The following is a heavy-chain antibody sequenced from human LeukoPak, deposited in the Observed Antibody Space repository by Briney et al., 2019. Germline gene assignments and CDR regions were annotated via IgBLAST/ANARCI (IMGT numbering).Heavy chain of an antibody. D-gene: IGHD1-26*01. CDR2: IYHSGST. CDR3: ARRVNSGYFDY. Sequence: SETLSLTCTVSGYSISSGYYWGWIRQPPGKGREGIWRIYHSGSTYYNPSLKSRVTISVDTSKNTFSLKLSSVTAADTAVYYCARRVNSGYFDYCGQGTLVTVSS. J-gene: IGHJ4*02. CDR1: GYSISSGYY. V-gene: IGHV4-38-2*02.